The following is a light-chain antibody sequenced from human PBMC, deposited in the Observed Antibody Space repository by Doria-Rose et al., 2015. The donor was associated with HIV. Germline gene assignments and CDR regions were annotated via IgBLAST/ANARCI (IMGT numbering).Light chain of an antibody. Sequence: TQSPSFLSASVGVRVTITCRASQGISRYLAWYQQKPGKAPTLLIFGASTLQSGVPSRFSGSGFGTEFTHTISSLQPEDFATYYCQQFDSFPRTFGQGTKVELK. CDR1: QGISRY. J-gene: IGKJ1*01. V-gene: IGKV1-9*01. CDR2: GAS. CDR3: QQFDSFPRT.